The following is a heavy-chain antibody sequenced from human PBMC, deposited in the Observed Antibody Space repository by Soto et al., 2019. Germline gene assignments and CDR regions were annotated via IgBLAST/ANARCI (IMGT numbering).Heavy chain of an antibody. V-gene: IGHV3-23*01. J-gene: IGHJ4*02. CDR2: ISGSGGST. CDR3: AKPPPTYSSGSRLTDY. Sequence: VQLLESGGGLVQPGGSLRLSCAASGFTFSSYAMSWVRQAPGKGLEWVSAISGSGGSTYYADSVKGRFTISRDNSKHTLYLQMNSLRAEDTAVYYCAKPPPTYSSGSRLTDYWGQGTLVTVSS. D-gene: IGHD3-22*01. CDR1: GFTFSSYA.